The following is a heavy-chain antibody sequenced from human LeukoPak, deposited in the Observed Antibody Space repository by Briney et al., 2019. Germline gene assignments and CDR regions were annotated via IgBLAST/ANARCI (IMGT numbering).Heavy chain of an antibody. J-gene: IGHJ4*02. D-gene: IGHD3-3*01. V-gene: IGHV3-48*01. CDR3: AKATLPITIFGVVIPY. Sequence: GGSLRLSCAASGFTFSSYSMNWVRQAPGKGLEWVSYISSSSSTIYYADSVKGRFTISRDNAKNSLYLQMNSLRAEDTAVYYCAKATLPITIFGVVIPYWGQGTLVTVSS. CDR1: GFTFSSYS. CDR2: ISSSSSTI.